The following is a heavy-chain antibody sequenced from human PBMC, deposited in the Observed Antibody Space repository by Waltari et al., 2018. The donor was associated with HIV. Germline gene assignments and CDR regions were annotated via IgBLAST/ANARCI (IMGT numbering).Heavy chain of an antibody. V-gene: IGHV3-7*01. CDR1: GFIFSKSW. CDR3: AGEMPTIIGDAFDS. Sequence: EVQLVEPGGGLVQQGGPLRRSCAASGFIFSKSWLNWVRQAPGRGLEWGANINQDGSDKYYVDSVKGRFTISRNNAKNSLYLQMNDLRAEDTAVYYCAGEMPTIIGDAFDSWGQGTMVTISS. J-gene: IGHJ3*02. CDR2: INQDGSDK. D-gene: IGHD3-16*02.